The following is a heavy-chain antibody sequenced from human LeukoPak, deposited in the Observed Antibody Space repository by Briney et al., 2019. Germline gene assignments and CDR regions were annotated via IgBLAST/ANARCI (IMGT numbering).Heavy chain of an antibody. D-gene: IGHD6-13*01. Sequence: SETLSLTCTVSGGSISSGDYYWSWIRQPPGKGLVWIGYIYYSGSTYYNPSLKSRVTISVDTSKNQFSLKLSSVTAADTAVYYCARVGIAAAGTRPDAFDIWGPGTMVTVSS. V-gene: IGHV4-30-4*01. J-gene: IGHJ3*02. CDR2: IYYSGST. CDR3: ARVGIAAAGTRPDAFDI. CDR1: GGSISSGDYY.